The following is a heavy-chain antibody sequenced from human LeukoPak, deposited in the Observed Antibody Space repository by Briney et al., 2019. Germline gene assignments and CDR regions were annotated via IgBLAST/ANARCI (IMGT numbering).Heavy chain of an antibody. Sequence: GGSLRLSCAASGFTFSSYAMHWVRQAPGKGLEWVAVISYDGSNKYYADSVKGRFTISRDNSKNTLYLQMSSLRVEDTAIYYCARGRNYFPMDYWGQGTFVIVSS. CDR2: ISYDGSNK. CDR1: GFTFSSYA. J-gene: IGHJ4*02. V-gene: IGHV3-30*14. D-gene: IGHD2/OR15-2a*01. CDR3: ARGRNYFPMDY.